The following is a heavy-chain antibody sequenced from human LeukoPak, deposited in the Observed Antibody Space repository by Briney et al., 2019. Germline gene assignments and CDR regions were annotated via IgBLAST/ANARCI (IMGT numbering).Heavy chain of an antibody. CDR3: ARAPRMVRGFDY. D-gene: IGHD3-10*01. V-gene: IGHV4-59*01. CDR2: IHYTGST. J-gene: IGHJ4*02. Sequence: SETLSLTCTVSGGSISSYYWSWIRQSPGKGLECIGYIHYTGSTNYNPSLKSRVTISVETSKNQFSLKLSSVTAADTAVYYCARAPRMVRGFDYWGQGTLVTVSS. CDR1: GGSISSYY.